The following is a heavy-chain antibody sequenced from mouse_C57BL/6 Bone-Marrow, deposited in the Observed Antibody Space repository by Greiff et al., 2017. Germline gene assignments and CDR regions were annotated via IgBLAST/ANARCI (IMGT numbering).Heavy chain of an antibody. V-gene: IGHV1-85*01. Sequence: VQLQQSGPELVQPGASVKLSCKASGYTFTSYDINWVKQRPGQGLEWIGWIYPRDGSTKYNEKFKGKVTLTVYTSSSTAYMELHSLTSDDSAVDFCARDYGRSYWYFDVWGTGTTVTVSS. J-gene: IGHJ1*03. CDR1: GYTFTSYD. D-gene: IGHD1-1*01. CDR3: ARDYGRSYWYFDV. CDR2: IYPRDGST.